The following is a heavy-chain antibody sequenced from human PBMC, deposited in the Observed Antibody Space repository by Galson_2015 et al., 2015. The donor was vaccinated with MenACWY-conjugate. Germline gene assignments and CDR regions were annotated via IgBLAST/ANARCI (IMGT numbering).Heavy chain of an antibody. CDR2: IYYSGST. J-gene: IGHJ4*02. CDR1: GGSISSGGYY. V-gene: IGHV4-31*03. Sequence: TLSLTCTVSGGSISSGGYYWSWIRPHPGKGLEWIGFIYYSGSTYHNPSLKSRLTMSVDTSRNQFSMDLRSVTAADTAVYYCARKSGSGSYYEASFDYWGQGTLVTVSS. CDR3: ARKSGSGSYYEASFDY. D-gene: IGHD3-10*01.